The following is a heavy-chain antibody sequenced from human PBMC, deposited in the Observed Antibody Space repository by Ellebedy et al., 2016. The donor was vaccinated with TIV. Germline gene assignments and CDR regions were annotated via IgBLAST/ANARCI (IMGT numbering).Heavy chain of an antibody. J-gene: IGHJ6*02. V-gene: IGHV3-48*04. CDR1: GFTFSSYA. D-gene: IGHD3-3*01. CDR3: ASTTIFGILSRPYYYAMDV. CDR2: ISSGSRTI. Sequence: GESLKISCAASGFTFSSYAMNWVRQAPGKGLEWLSYISSGSRTILYADSVKGRFTISRDNAKNSLYLQMNSLRAEDTAVYYCASTTIFGILSRPYYYAMDVWGQGTTVTVSS.